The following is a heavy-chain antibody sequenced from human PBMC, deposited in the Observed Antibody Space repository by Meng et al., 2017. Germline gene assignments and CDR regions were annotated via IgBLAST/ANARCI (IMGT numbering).Heavy chain of an antibody. J-gene: IGHJ4*02. V-gene: IGHV3-11*04. CDR2: ISSSGSTI. CDR1: GFTFSDYY. Sequence: VRVVVSGVGFVQPGGSLSISCASFGFTFSDYYMSWIRQAPGKGLEWVSYISSSGSTIYYADSVKGRFTISRDNSKNTLYLQMNSLRAEDTAVYYCARVTMVRGATTPDYWGQGTLVTVSS. CDR3: ARVTMVRGATTPDY. D-gene: IGHD3-10*01.